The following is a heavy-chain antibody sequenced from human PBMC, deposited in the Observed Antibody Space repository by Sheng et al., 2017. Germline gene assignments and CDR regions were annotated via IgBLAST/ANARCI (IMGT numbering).Heavy chain of an antibody. CDR3: AREIRYSGYGGIRHYFDY. D-gene: IGHD5-12*01. CDR2: IYYSGST. V-gene: IGHV4-39*07. J-gene: IGHJ4*02. CDR1: GGSISSSVHY. Sequence: QLQLQESGPGLVKASETLSLTCAVSGGSISSSVHYWGWIRQPPGKGLEWIGSIYYSGSTYYNPSLKSRVAISVDTSKKQFSLKLSSVTAADTAVYYCAREIRYSGYGGIRHYFDYWGQGTLVTVSS.